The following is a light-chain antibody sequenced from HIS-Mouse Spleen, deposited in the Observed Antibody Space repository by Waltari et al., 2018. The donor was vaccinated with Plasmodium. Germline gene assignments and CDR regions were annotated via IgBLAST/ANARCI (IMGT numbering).Light chain of an antibody. Sequence: SYELTQPPPVSVSPVHTARLTCSGDALPNKYAYWYQQKSGQAPVLVIYEDSKRPSGIPERFSGSSSGTMATLTISGAQVEDEADYYCYSTDSSGNHRVFGGGTKLTVL. CDR3: YSTDSSGNHRV. CDR2: EDS. J-gene: IGLJ3*02. CDR1: ALPNKY. V-gene: IGLV3-10*01.